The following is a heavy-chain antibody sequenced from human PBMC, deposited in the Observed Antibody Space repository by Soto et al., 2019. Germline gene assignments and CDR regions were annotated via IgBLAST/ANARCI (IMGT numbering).Heavy chain of an antibody. J-gene: IGHJ6*02. CDR3: SRHVDFGEEDV. V-gene: IGHV4-59*01. D-gene: IGHD4-17*01. CDR2: IYFSGRT. CDR1: GGSISSYY. Sequence: PSETLSLTCTVSGGSISSYYWNWIRQPPGKGLEWIGYIYFSGRTNYNPSLKSRVTISIDTSKNQFSLKLTSATAADTAVYYCSRHVDFGEEDVCGQGTTVTVSS.